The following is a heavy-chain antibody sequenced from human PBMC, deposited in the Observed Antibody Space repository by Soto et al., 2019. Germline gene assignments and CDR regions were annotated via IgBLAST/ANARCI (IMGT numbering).Heavy chain of an antibody. D-gene: IGHD1-7*01. J-gene: IGHJ4*02. CDR2: ISNSFADGNT. V-gene: IGHV3-23*01. CDR3: AKVVSPELGNYFDH. CDR1: GVTFSTYA. Sequence: EVQLLESGGGLVQPGGSLRLSCAASGVTFSTYAMNWVRQAPGKGLEWVSAISNSFADGNTHYADSVKGRFTISRDNYKNTVFLDMKSLRVEDTAIYYCAKVVSPELGNYFDHWGQGTLVTVSS.